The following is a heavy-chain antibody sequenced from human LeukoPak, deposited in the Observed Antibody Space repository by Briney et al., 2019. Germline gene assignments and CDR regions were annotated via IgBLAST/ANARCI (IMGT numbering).Heavy chain of an antibody. Sequence: GESLKISRKGSGYIFTNYWIGWVRQMPGKGLEWMGIMYPGDSDTRYSPSFQGQVTISADKSISTAYLQWSSLKASDTAMYYCAASTYGSGSYLGFDSWGQGTLVTVSS. V-gene: IGHV5-51*01. CDR3: AASTYGSGSYLGFDS. CDR2: MYPGDSDT. D-gene: IGHD3-10*01. CDR1: GYIFTNYW. J-gene: IGHJ4*02.